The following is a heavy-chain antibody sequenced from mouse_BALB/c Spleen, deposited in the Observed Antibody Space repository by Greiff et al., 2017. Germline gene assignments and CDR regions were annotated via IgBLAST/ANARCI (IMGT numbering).Heavy chain of an antibody. Sequence: EVNVVESGGGLVKPGGSLKLSCAASGFTFTSYAMSWVRQTPEKRLEWVATISSGGTYTYYPDSVKGRFTISRDNAKNTLYLQMSSLRSEDTAMYYCVRRLGWFAYWGQGTLVTVSA. CDR1: GFTFTSYA. D-gene: IGHD4-1*01. J-gene: IGHJ3*01. CDR3: VRRLGWFAY. V-gene: IGHV5-9-3*01. CDR2: ISSGGTYT.